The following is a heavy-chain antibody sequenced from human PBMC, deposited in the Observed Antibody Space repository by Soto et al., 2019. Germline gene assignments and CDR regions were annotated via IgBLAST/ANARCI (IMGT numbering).Heavy chain of an antibody. D-gene: IGHD6-13*01. J-gene: IGHJ5*02. CDR2: IYYSGST. CDR3: ARGIAAAGLNWFDP. V-gene: IGHV4-59*01. Sequence: PSETLSLTCTVSGGSISSYYWSWIRQPPGKGLEWIGYIYYSGSTNYNPSLKSRVTISVDTSKNQFSLKLSSVTAADTAVYYCARGIAAAGLNWFDPWGQGTLVTVSS. CDR1: GGSISSYY.